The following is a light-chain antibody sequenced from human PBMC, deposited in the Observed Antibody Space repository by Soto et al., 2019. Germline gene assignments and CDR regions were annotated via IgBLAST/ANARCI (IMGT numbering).Light chain of an antibody. CDR1: QSVDIW. CDR3: QQYHTPWT. J-gene: IGKJ1*01. V-gene: IGKV1-5*01. Sequence: DIQMTQSPSTLSASVGDRVTITCRATQSVDIWLAWYQQKPGKGPELLVYDASTVQSGVPSRFSGSGSGTEFTLTISDLRPDDFATYYCQQYHTPWTFGQGTKVDIK. CDR2: DAS.